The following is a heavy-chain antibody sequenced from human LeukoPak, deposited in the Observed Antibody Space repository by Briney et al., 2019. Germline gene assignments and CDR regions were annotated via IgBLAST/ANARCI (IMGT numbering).Heavy chain of an antibody. CDR3: ARDLSHGWEKKNDAFDI. D-gene: IGHD1-26*01. Sequence: ASVKVSCKASGYTFTSYGIIWVRQAPGQGLEWMGWISAYNGNTNYAQKLQGRVTMTTDTSTSTAYMELRSLRSDDMAVYYCARDLSHGWEKKNDAFDIWGQGTMVTVSS. CDR2: ISAYNGNT. V-gene: IGHV1-18*03. J-gene: IGHJ3*02. CDR1: GYTFTSYG.